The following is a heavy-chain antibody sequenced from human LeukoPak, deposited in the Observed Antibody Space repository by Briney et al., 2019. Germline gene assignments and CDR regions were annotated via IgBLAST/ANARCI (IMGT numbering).Heavy chain of an antibody. V-gene: IGHV1-2*02. CDR2: INPNTGDT. CDR1: GYTFTGYY. Sequence: ASVKVSCKASGYTFTGYYMHWVRQAPGQGLEWMGWINPNTGDTKYAQNFQGRVTMTRDTTISTAYMELTRLTFDDTAVYYCASYPRYVSSPPFDYWGQGTLVTVSS. J-gene: IGHJ4*02. CDR3: ASYPRYVSSPPFDY. D-gene: IGHD2-15*01.